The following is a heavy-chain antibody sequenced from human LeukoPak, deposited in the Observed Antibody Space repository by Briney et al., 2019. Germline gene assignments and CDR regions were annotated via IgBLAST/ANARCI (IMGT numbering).Heavy chain of an antibody. J-gene: IGHJ4*02. V-gene: IGHV1-18*01. Sequence: GASVKVSCKASGYSFVGYGITWGRQAPGQGLEWMGWFNPENGNTNYAQKVQGRVTMTADTSTSTSYMELRSLRSDDTAVYYCAREHSSSWDQFDYWGQGTLVTVSS. CDR1: GYSFVGYG. D-gene: IGHD6-13*01. CDR3: AREHSSSWDQFDY. CDR2: FNPENGNT.